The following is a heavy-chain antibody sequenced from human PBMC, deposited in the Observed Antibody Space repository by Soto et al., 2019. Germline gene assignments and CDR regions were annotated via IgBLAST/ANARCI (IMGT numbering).Heavy chain of an antibody. CDR1: GDSISSADYY. D-gene: IGHD5-12*01. J-gene: IGHJ4*02. Sequence: QVQLQESGPGLVKPSETLSLTCTVSGDSISSADYYWSWIRQPPGTGLAWIGYIYYRGSTTYNPSLESRLTSSVYTSESQCSLKLRSGTAADTALYYGARVLKGGYYFDYWGQGTLFTVSS. V-gene: IGHV4-30-4*01. CDR3: ARVLKGGYYFDY. CDR2: IYYRGST.